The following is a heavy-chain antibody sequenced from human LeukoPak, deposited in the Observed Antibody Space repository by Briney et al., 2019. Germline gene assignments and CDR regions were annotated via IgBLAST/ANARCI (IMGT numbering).Heavy chain of an antibody. Sequence: PGGSLRLSCAASGFTVSSNYMSWVRQAPGKGLEWVSVIYSGGSTYYADSVKGRFTISRDNSKNTLYLQMNSLRAEDTAVYYCARVEYGSGWSGGVLDAFDIWGQGTMVTVSS. CDR1: GFTVSSNY. V-gene: IGHV3-53*01. CDR2: IYSGGST. J-gene: IGHJ3*02. D-gene: IGHD6-19*01. CDR3: ARVEYGSGWSGGVLDAFDI.